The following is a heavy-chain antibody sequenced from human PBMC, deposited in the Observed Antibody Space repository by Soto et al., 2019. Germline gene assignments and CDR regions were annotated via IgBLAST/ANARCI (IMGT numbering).Heavy chain of an antibody. D-gene: IGHD3-10*01. CDR1: GFTFSNAW. Sequence: PGGSLRLSCAASGFTFSNAWMSWVHQAPGKGLEWVGRIKSKTDGGTTDYAAPVKGRFTISRDDSKNTLYLQMNSLKTEDTAVYYCTTPSDFIDAFDIWGQGTMVTVSS. CDR3: TTPSDFIDAFDI. V-gene: IGHV3-15*01. J-gene: IGHJ3*02. CDR2: IKSKTDGGTT.